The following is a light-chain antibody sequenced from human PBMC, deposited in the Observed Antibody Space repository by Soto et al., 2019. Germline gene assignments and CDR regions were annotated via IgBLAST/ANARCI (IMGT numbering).Light chain of an antibody. CDR1: ETVAGSY. CDR3: QLYGTSPKT. J-gene: IGKJ1*01. CDR2: GAS. V-gene: IGKV3-20*01. Sequence: EIVLTQSPGTLSLSPGERATLSCRASETVAGSYLAWYQQKPGQAPRLLIHGASTRATGIADRFSGSGSGTDFTLIISRLEPEDFAVYYCQLYGTSPKTFGQGTKVEI.